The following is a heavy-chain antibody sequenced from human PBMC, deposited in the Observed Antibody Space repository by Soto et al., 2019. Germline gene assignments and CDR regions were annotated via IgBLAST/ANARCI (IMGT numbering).Heavy chain of an antibody. V-gene: IGHV3-30-3*01. CDR1: GFTFSSHA. J-gene: IGHJ6*02. D-gene: IGHD6-19*01. CDR2: ISYDGSNK. Sequence: PGGSLRLSCAASGFTFSSHAMHWVRQAPGKGLEWVAVISYDGSNKYYADSVKGRFTISRDNSKNTLYLQMNSLRAEDTAVYYCARDRYSSGWYYYYGMDVWGQGTTVTVSS. CDR3: ARDRYSSGWYYYYGMDV.